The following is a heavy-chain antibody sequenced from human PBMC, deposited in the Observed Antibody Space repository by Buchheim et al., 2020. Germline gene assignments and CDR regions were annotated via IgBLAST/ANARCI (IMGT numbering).Heavy chain of an antibody. V-gene: IGHV4-59*03. CDR1: NGSINDFY. Sequence: QVQLQESGPGLVKPSETLSLTCTVSNGSINDFYWAWIRQSPGEGLQWIAYIYYSGSVHYSPSLRSRVTISLDTSMKQFSLRLTSVTAADTAMYHCARGMGVGAHDFFDSWGQG. D-gene: IGHD1-26*01. CDR2: IYYSGSV. CDR3: ARGMGVGAHDFFDS. J-gene: IGHJ4*02.